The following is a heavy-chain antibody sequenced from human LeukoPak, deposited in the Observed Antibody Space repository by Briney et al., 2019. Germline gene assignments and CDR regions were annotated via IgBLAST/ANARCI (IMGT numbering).Heavy chain of an antibody. V-gene: IGHV1-18*01. Sequence: ASVKVSCKASGGTFSSYAISWVRQAPGQGLEWMGWISAYNGNTNYAQKLQGRVTMTTDTSTSTAYMELRSLRSDDTAVYYCARDVGEYCSSTNCYASHYWGQGTLVTVSS. CDR1: GGTFSSYA. J-gene: IGHJ4*02. D-gene: IGHD2-2*01. CDR2: ISAYNGNT. CDR3: ARDVGEYCSSTNCYASHY.